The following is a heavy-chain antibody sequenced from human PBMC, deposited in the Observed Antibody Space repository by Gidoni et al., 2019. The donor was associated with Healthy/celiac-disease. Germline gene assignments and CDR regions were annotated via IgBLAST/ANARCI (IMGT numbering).Heavy chain of an antibody. J-gene: IGHJ6*02. V-gene: IGHV3-21*01. CDR3: ARHDREVFGPWELLRVVYYGMDV. CDR2: ISSSSSYI. D-gene: IGHD1-26*01. Sequence: EVQLVESGGGLVKPGGSLRLSCAASGFTFSSYSMNWVRQAPGKGLEWVSSISSSSSYIYYADSVKGRFTISRDNAKNSLYLQMNSLRAEDTAVYYCARHDREVFGPWELLRVVYYGMDVWGQGTTVTVLL. CDR1: GFTFSSYS.